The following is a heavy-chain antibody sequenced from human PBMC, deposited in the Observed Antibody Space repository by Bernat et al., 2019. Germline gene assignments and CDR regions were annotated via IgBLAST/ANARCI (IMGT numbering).Heavy chain of an antibody. Sequence: QVQLQESGPGLVKPSETLSLTCIVSGASIRSNYWSWIRQPPGKGPEWIGYFDYTGSTNYNPSLKSRVTISGDTSRNQFSLKLYSVTAADTAVYYCAREISSAYYHFDYWGQGILVTVSS. D-gene: IGHD6-19*01. V-gene: IGHV4-59*01. J-gene: IGHJ4*02. CDR3: AREISSAYYHFDY. CDR1: GASIRSNY. CDR2: FDYTGST.